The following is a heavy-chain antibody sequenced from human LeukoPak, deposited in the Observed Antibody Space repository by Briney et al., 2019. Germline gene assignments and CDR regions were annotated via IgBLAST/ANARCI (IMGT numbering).Heavy chain of an antibody. CDR3: ARSVYSGYQGLGMDA. V-gene: IGHV4-61*01. Sequence: SETLSLTCTVSGGFVSSGSYYWSWIRQPPGKALEWIGYSLYSGSTNYNPSLKSRVTISVDTSKNQFSLKLSSVTAADTAVYYCARSVYSGYQGLGMDAWGQGTTVTVSS. CDR2: SLYSGST. D-gene: IGHD5-12*01. CDR1: GGFVSSGSYY. J-gene: IGHJ6*02.